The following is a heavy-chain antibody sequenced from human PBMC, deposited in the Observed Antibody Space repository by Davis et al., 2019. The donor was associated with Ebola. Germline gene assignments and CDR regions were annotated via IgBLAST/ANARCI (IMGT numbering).Heavy chain of an antibody. J-gene: IGHJ4*02. CDR3: TAYDSTFKNY. CDR2: ISWDGCST. V-gene: IGHV3-43D*03. CDR1: GFTFGDYA. D-gene: IGHD3-22*01. Sequence: PGGSLRLSCAASGFTFGDYAMHWVRQAPGKGLEWVSLISWDGCSTAYADSVRDRFSISRDNSRNFLYLQMNGLRAEDTALYYCTAYDSTFKNYWGQGTLVTVSP.